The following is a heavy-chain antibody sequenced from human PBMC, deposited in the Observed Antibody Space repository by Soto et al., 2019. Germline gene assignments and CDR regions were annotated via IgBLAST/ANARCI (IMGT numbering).Heavy chain of an antibody. V-gene: IGHV1-69*13. D-gene: IGHD2-21*02. CDR1: GGTFSSYA. CDR3: ARDLAYCGGDCYSLDY. CDR2: IIPIFGTA. J-gene: IGHJ4*02. Sequence: GASVKVSCKASGGTFSSYAISWVRQAPGQGLEWMGGIIPIFGTANYAQKFQGRVTITADESTSTAYMELSSLRSEDTAVYYCARDLAYCGGDCYSLDYWGQGTLVTVSS.